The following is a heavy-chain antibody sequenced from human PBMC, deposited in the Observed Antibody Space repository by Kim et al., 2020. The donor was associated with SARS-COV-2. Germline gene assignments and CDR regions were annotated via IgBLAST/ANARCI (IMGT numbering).Heavy chain of an antibody. D-gene: IGHD3-9*01. Sequence: SETLSLTCTVSGGSISSGGYYWSWIRQHPGKGLEWIGYIYYSGSTYYNPSLKSRVTISVDTSKNQFSLKLSSVTAADTAVYYCASRGYDILTGYFDYWGQGTLVTVSS. J-gene: IGHJ4*02. CDR1: GGSISSGGYY. CDR2: IYYSGST. CDR3: ASRGYDILTGYFDY. V-gene: IGHV4-31*03.